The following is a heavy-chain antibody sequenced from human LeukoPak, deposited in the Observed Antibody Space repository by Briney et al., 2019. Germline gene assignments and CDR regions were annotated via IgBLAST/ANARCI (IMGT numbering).Heavy chain of an antibody. Sequence: SQTLSLTCAISGVSVSSNSAAWNWIRQSPSRGLEWLGRTYYRSKWYNDYAVSVKSRITINPDTSKNQFSLQLNSVTPEDTAVYYCARDFRYCSGGSCYTLFDYWGQGTLVTVSS. V-gene: IGHV6-1*01. J-gene: IGHJ4*02. CDR2: TYYRSKWYN. D-gene: IGHD2-15*01. CDR1: GVSVSSNSAA. CDR3: ARDFRYCSGGSCYTLFDY.